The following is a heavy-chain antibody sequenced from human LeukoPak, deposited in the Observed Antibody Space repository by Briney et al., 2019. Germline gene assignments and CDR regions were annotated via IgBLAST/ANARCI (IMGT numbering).Heavy chain of an antibody. J-gene: IGHJ3*02. CDR2: ISYDGSNK. D-gene: IGHD6-19*01. CDR3: ATRESYSSGWSGAFDI. CDR1: GFTFSSYA. Sequence: PGRSLRLSCAASGFTFSSYAMHWVRQAPGKGLEWVAVISYDGSNKYYADSVKGRFTISRDNSKNTLYLQMNSLRAEDTAVYYCATRESYSSGWSGAFDIWGQGTMVTVSS. V-gene: IGHV3-30-3*01.